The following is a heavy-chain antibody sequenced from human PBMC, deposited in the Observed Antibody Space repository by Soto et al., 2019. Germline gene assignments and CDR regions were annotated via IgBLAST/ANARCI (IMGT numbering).Heavy chain of an antibody. CDR1: GFTFSSYA. CDR2: ISYDGSNK. J-gene: IGHJ4*02. D-gene: IGHD3-3*01. V-gene: IGHV3-30-3*01. CDR3: AREYYDFWSGHIDY. Sequence: GGSLRLSCAASGFTFSSYAMHWVRQAPGKGLEWVAVISYDGSNKYYADSVKGRFTISRDNSKNTLYLQMNSLRAEDTAVYYCAREYYDFWSGHIDYWGQGTLVTVSS.